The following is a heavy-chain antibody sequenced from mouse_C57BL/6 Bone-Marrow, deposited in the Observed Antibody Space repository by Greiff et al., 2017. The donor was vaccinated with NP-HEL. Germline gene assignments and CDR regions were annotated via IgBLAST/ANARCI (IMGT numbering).Heavy chain of an antibody. J-gene: IGHJ3*01. CDR2: ISNGGGST. V-gene: IGHV5-12*01. Sequence: EVKLVESGGGLVQPGGSLKLSCAASGFTFSDYYMYWVRQTPEKRLEWVAYISNGGGSTYYPDTVKGRFTISRDNAKNTLYLQMSRLKSEDTAMYYCARQANWDGFAYWGQGTLVTVSA. D-gene: IGHD4-1*01. CDR1: GFTFSDYY. CDR3: ARQANWDGFAY.